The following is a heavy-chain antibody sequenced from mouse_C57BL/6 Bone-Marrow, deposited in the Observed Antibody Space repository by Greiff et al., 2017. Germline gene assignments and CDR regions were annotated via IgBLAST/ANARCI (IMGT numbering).Heavy chain of an antibody. J-gene: IGHJ3*01. CDR1: GFTFSDYY. Sequence: EVKVEESGGGLVQPGGSLKLSCAASGFTFSDYYMYWVRQTPEKRLEWVAYISTGGGSTYYPEPVKGRFTSSRDNAKNTLNLQMGRLKSEETAMYYCARGPYWGQGTLVTVSA. V-gene: IGHV5-12*01. CDR2: ISTGGGST. CDR3: ARGPY.